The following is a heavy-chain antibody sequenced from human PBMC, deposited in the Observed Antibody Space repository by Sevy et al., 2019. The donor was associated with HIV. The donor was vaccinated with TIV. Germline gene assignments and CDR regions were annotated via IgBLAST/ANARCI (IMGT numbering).Heavy chain of an antibody. J-gene: IGHJ3*02. CDR1: GFTFSDNN. V-gene: IGHV3-72*01. D-gene: IGHD2-15*01. CDR2: SRNKAISYST. Sequence: GGSLRLSCVASGFTFSDNNMDWVRQAPGKGLEWVGRSRNKAISYSTEYAASVKGRFTISREDSTKSMYLQMNSLKTEDTAVYYCVRGGYCSGGSCYSVAFDIWGQGTMVTVSS. CDR3: VRGGYCSGGSCYSVAFDI.